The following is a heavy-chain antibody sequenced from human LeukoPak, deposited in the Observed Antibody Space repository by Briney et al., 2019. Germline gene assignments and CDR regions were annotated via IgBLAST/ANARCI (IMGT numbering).Heavy chain of an antibody. CDR2: LYYSGST. Sequence: PSETLSLTCTVSGGSISGYFWSWIRQPPGKGLELIGYLYYSGSTNYNPSLKSRVTVSVDTSKDQFSLRLSSVTAADTAVYYCARLLAVAGGDAFDIWGQGKMVTVSS. J-gene: IGHJ3*02. CDR3: ARLLAVAGGDAFDI. CDR1: GGSISGYF. V-gene: IGHV4-59*08. D-gene: IGHD6-19*01.